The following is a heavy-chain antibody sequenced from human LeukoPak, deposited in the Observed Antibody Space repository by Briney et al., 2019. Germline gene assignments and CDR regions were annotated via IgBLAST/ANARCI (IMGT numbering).Heavy chain of an antibody. Sequence: GESLRLSCAASGFGFISYGMQWVRQAPGKGLVWVSRINTDGSSTSYPDSVKGRFTVSRDNAKNTLFLQVNSLRAEDTAVYFCTRELPREVTLDYWGQGTPVTVSS. CDR1: GFGFISYG. CDR2: INTDGSST. V-gene: IGHV3-74*01. D-gene: IGHD2-21*02. CDR3: TRELPREVTLDY. J-gene: IGHJ4*01.